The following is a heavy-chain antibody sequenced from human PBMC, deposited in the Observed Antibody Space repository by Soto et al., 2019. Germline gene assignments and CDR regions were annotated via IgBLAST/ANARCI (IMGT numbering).Heavy chain of an antibody. CDR1: GYTFTSYD. CDR2: MNPNSGNT. J-gene: IGHJ6*02. V-gene: IGHV1-8*01. D-gene: IGHD3-10*01. Sequence: ASVKVSCKTSGYTFTSYDINWVRQATGQGLEWMGWMNPNSGNTGYAQKFQGRVTMTRNTSISTAYMELSSLRSEDTAVYYCARGRQLLWFGELTAYYYYYGMDVWGQGTTVTVSS. CDR3: ARGRQLLWFGELTAYYYYYGMDV.